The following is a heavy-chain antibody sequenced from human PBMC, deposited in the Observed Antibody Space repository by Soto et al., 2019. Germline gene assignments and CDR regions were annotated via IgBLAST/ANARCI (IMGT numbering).Heavy chain of an antibody. V-gene: IGHV1-3*01. CDR3: ARDSAPYNSSSWYGGTYNWFDP. J-gene: IGHJ5*02. Sequence: QFQLVQSGAEVKKPGASVKVSCKASGYTFTSYAMHWVRQAPGQRLEWMGWINAGNGNTKYSQKFQGRVTITRDTSASTAYMELSSLRSEDTAVYYCARDSAPYNSSSWYGGTYNWFDPWGQGTLVTVSS. CDR1: GYTFTSYA. D-gene: IGHD6-13*01. CDR2: INAGNGNT.